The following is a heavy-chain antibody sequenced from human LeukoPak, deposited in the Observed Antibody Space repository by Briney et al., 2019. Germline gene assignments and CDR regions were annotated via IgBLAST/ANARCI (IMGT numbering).Heavy chain of an antibody. V-gene: IGHV4-59*01. CDR2: IYYSGST. CDR3: ARAMGSMVRGVTYFDY. Sequence: SETLSLTWTVSGGSISSYYWSWIRQPPGKGLEWIGYIYYSGSTNYNPSLKSRVTISVDTSKNQFSLKLSSVTAADTAVYYCARAMGSMVRGVTYFDYWGQGTLVTVSS. D-gene: IGHD3-10*01. CDR1: GGSISSYY. J-gene: IGHJ4*02.